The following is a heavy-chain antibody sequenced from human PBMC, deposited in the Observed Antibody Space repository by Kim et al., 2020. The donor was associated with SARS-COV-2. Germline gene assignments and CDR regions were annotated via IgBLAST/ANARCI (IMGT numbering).Heavy chain of an antibody. J-gene: IGHJ4*02. CDR2: ISYDGSNK. V-gene: IGHV3-33*05. Sequence: GGSLRLSCAASGFTFSSYGMHWVRQAPGKGLEWVAVISYDGSNKYYADSVKGRFTISRDNSKNTLYLQMNSLRAEDTAVYYCARDPPLVVVPAAIPKGGCDYWGQGTLVTVSS. CDR3: ARDPPLVVVPAAIPKGGCDY. CDR1: GFTFSSYG. D-gene: IGHD2-2*01.